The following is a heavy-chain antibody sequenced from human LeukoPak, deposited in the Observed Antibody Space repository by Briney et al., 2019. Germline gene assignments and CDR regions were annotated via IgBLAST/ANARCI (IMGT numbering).Heavy chain of an antibody. D-gene: IGHD3-3*01. CDR2: ISSSGSTI. V-gene: IGHV3-11*01. J-gene: IGHJ4*02. Sequence: GGSLRLSCAASGFTFSDYYMSWIRQAPGKGLEWVSYISSSGSTIYYADSVKGRFTISRDNAKNSLYLQMNSLRAEDTAVYYCARNSIFGAADYVYWGQGTLVTVSS. CDR3: ARNSIFGAADYVY. CDR1: GFTFSDYY.